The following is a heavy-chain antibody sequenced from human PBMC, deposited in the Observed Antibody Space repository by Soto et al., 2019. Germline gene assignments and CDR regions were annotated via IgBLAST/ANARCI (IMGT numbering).Heavy chain of an antibody. CDR2: INSDGSST. V-gene: IGHV3-74*01. D-gene: IGHD3-16*02. CDR1: GFTFSSYA. CDR3: ARADYDYIWGSYRLLSPFDY. J-gene: IGHJ4*02. Sequence: GGSLRLSCAASGFTFSSYAMSWVRQAPGKGLVWVSRINSDGSSTSYADSVKGRFTISRDNAKNTLYLQMNSLRAEDTAVYYCARADYDYIWGSYRLLSPFDYWGQGTLVTVSS.